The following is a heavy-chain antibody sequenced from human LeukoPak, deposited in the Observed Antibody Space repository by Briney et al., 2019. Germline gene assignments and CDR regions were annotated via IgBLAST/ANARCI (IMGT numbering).Heavy chain of an antibody. CDR2: VGNGGSDIM. J-gene: IGHJ4*02. Sequence: GGALRLSCAASGFTLSDYYMTWVRQAPGKELEWVSYVGNGGSDIMLYRDSVKGRFTVYRDYAKNSLYLQMNSQRAEDTAVYYCARDKSNKGHDCWGQGTLVTVSS. CDR3: ARDKSNKGHDC. CDR1: GFTLSDYY. V-gene: IGHV3-11*01.